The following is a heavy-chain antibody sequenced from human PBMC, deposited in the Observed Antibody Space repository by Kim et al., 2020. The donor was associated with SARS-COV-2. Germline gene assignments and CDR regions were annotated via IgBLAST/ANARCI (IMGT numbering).Heavy chain of an antibody. CDR3: AVDRRFQST. CDR1: GFTFSSRA. J-gene: IGHJ5*02. CDR2: IAGPGFRT. Sequence: GSLRLSCTASGFTFSSRAMSWVRQAPGKGLEWVSAIAGPGFRTYYAESVKGRFTISRDNSRNTVSLEMNSLTVDDTALYYCAVDRRFQSTWGQGTLVTV. D-gene: IGHD3-10*01. V-gene: IGHV3-23*01.